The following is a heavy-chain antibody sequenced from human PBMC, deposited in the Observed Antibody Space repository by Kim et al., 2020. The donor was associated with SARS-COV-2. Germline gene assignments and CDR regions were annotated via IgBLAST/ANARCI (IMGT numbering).Heavy chain of an antibody. CDR2: IYYSGST. Sequence: SETLSLICTVSGGSISSYYWSWIRQPPGKGLEWIGYIYYSGSTNYNPSLKSRVTIPVDTSKNQFSLKLSSVNAADTAVYYCARVWSPLLWFGEPNLDYWGQGTLVTVSS. J-gene: IGHJ4*02. CDR1: GGSISSYY. V-gene: IGHV4-59*01. CDR3: ARVWSPLLWFGEPNLDY. D-gene: IGHD3-10*01.